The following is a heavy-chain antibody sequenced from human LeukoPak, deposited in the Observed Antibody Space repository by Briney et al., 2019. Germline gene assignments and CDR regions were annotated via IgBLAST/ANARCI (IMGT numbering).Heavy chain of an antibody. CDR1: GGSVTSGNFY. CDR3: ASSSSSWYPYYFDY. D-gene: IGHD6-13*01. CDR2: IHFSGNT. V-gene: IGHV4-61*01. Sequence: SETLSLTCTVSGGSVTSGNFYWSWIRQPPGKGLEWIGYIHFSGNTNYNPSLKSRVTISVDTSKNHFSLKLSSVTAADTAVYYCASSSSSWYPYYFDYWGQGTLVTVSS. J-gene: IGHJ4*02.